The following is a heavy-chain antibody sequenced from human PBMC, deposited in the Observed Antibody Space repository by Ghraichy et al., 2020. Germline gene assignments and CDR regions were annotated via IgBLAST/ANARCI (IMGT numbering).Heavy chain of an antibody. Sequence: SETLSLTCSVSGGSISSSRYYWGWIRQPPGKGLEWIGSIYYSGSTYYNPSLKSRVTISVDTSKNQFSLKMRSVTVADTAVYYCARFSRTTEDLDVWGQGTTVIVS. V-gene: IGHV4-39*01. D-gene: IGHD1-14*01. CDR3: ARFSRTTEDLDV. CDR1: GGSISSSRYY. J-gene: IGHJ6*02. CDR2: IYYSGST.